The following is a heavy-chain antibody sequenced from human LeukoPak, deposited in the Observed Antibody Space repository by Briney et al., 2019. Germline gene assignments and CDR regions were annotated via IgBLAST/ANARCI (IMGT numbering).Heavy chain of an antibody. CDR1: AYNSANYW. D-gene: IGHD4-23*01. Sequence: RGESLKISCKGSAYNSANYWISWVRQMPGKGLEWMGRIDPSDSYTDYSPSFQGHVTLSVDKSNNTAYLQWSGLKASDTATYYCARDQSGGSTFWYFDLWGRGTLVTVSS. V-gene: IGHV5-10-1*01. CDR3: ARDQSGGSTFWYFDL. CDR2: IDPSDSYT. J-gene: IGHJ2*01.